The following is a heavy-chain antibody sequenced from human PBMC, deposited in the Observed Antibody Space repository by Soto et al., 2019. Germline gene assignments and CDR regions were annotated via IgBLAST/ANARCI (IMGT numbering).Heavy chain of an antibody. J-gene: IGHJ4*02. CDR3: ARGPREYYFDY. Sequence: QVQLVESGGDVVQPGRSLRLSCAASGFTFSSYGMHWVRQAPGKGLEWVAVIWYDGSNKYYADSVKGRFTISRDNSKNTLYLQMNSLRAEDTAVYYCARGPREYYFDYWGQGTLVTVSS. CDR2: IWYDGSNK. V-gene: IGHV3-33*01. CDR1: GFTFSSYG. D-gene: IGHD3-10*01.